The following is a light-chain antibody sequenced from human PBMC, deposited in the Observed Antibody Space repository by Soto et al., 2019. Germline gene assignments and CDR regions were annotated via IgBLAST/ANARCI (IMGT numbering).Light chain of an antibody. CDR1: QSISSY. CDR2: AAS. CDR3: RQSYSTPRT. Sequence: DIQMTQSPSSLSASVGDRVTITCRASQSISSYLNWYPQQPGKAPKLLIYAASSLQSGVPSRFRGSGAGTAFTRTISSPQPEDVETYYCRQSYSTPRTFCQGTKVDIK. V-gene: IGKV1-39*01. J-gene: IGKJ1*01.